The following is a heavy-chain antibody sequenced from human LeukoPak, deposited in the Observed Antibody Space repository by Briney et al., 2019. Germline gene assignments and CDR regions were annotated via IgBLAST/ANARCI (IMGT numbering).Heavy chain of an antibody. J-gene: IGHJ4*02. Sequence: GASVKVACKASGYTFTGYYMHWVRQAPGQGLEWMGLINPNSGGTNYAQKFQGRVTMTRDTSISTAYMELSRLRSDDTAVYYCARGHPPSTVRGYFDYWGQGTLVTVSS. CDR3: ARGHPPSTVRGYFDY. V-gene: IGHV1-2*02. CDR2: INPNSGGT. D-gene: IGHD1-26*01. CDR1: GYTFTGYY.